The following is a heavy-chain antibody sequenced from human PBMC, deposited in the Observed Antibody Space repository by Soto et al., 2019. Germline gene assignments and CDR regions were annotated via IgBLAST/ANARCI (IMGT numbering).Heavy chain of an antibody. V-gene: IGHV1-18*04. CDR1: GYTFTSYG. J-gene: IGHJ3*02. CDR3: ARNTYYYDSSGDAFDI. Sequence: ASVKVSCRASGYTFTSYGISWVRQAPGQGLEWMGWISAYNGNTNYAQKLQGRVTMTTDTSTSTAYMELRSLRSDDTAVYYCARNTYYYDSSGDAFDIWGQGTMVTVSS. CDR2: ISAYNGNT. D-gene: IGHD3-22*01.